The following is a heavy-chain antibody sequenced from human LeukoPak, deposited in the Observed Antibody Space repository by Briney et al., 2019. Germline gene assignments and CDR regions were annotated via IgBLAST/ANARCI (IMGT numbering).Heavy chain of an antibody. Sequence: SSETLSLTCTVSGGSISSGGYYWSWIRQHPGKGLVWIGYIYYSGSTYYNPSLKSRVTISVDTSKNQFSLKLSSVTAADTAVYYCARNQLVGYQPPDNWFDPWGQGTLVTVSS. CDR3: ARNQLVGYQPPDNWFDP. V-gene: IGHV4-31*03. CDR1: GGSISSGGYY. D-gene: IGHD2-2*01. J-gene: IGHJ5*02. CDR2: IYYSGST.